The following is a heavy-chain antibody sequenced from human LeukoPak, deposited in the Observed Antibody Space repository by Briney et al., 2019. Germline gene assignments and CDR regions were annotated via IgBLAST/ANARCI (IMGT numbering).Heavy chain of an antibody. D-gene: IGHD3-10*01. Sequence: SETLSLTCAVYGGSFSGYYWSWIRQPPGKGLEWIGEINHSGSTNYNPSPKSRVTISVDTSKNQFSLKLSSVTAADTAVYYCAREGVMVRGVISNYYYYMDVWGKGTTVTVSS. J-gene: IGHJ6*03. CDR1: GGSFSGYY. V-gene: IGHV4-34*01. CDR3: AREGVMVRGVISNYYYYMDV. CDR2: INHSGST.